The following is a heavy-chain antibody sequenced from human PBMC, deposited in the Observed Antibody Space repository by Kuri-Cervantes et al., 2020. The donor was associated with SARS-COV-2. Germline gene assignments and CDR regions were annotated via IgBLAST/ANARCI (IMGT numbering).Heavy chain of an antibody. J-gene: IGHJ4*02. CDR2: IHHSGST. CDR3: ASQRGGFLEWLLSYDY. V-gene: IGHV4-59*08. Sequence: SETLSPTGIVLGVSLSSYKWSWIRQPPGKGLEWIGYIHHSGSTNYNPSLKSRVTISVDTPKNQFSLKLSSVTAADTAVYFYASQRGGFLEWLLSYDYWGQGTLVTVSS. D-gene: IGHD3-3*01. CDR1: GVSLSSYK.